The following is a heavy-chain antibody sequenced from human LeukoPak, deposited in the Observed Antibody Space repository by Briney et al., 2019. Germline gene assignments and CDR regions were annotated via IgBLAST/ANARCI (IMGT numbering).Heavy chain of an antibody. CDR2: ISYDGSKK. V-gene: IGHV3-30*18. D-gene: IGHD3-3*01. Sequence: PGGSLRLSCAASGFTFSSYGMHWVRQAPGKGLEWVVVISYDGSKKYYADSVKGRFTISRDNSKNTLYLQMNSLRAEDTAVYYCAKDAGFLEWLFYFDYWGQGTLVTVSS. J-gene: IGHJ4*02. CDR3: AKDAGFLEWLFYFDY. CDR1: GFTFSSYG.